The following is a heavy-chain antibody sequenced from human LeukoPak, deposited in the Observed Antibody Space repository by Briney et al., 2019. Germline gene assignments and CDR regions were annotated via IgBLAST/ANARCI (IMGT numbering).Heavy chain of an antibody. CDR1: GGSISSYY. CDR2: IYYSGST. CDR3: ARDVVVAATDAIYYYYGMDV. D-gene: IGHD2-15*01. J-gene: IGHJ6*02. V-gene: IGHV4-59*01. Sequence: SETLSLTCTVSGGSISSYYWSWIRQPPGKGLEWIGYIYYSGSTNYNPSLKSRVTISVDTSKNLFSLKLSSVTAADTAVYYCARDVVVAATDAIYYYYGMDVWGQGTTVTVSS.